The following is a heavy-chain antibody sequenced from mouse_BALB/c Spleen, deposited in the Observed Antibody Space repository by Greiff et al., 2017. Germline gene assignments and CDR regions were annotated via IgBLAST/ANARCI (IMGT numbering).Heavy chain of an antibody. CDR3: ARSTYGNFAWFAY. D-gene: IGHD2-1*01. V-gene: IGHV1-55*01. J-gene: IGHJ3*01. Sequence: VQLQQPGAELVKPGTSVKLSCKASGYNFTSYWINWVKLRPGQGLEWIGDIYPGSGSTNYNEKFKSKATLTVDTSSSTAYMQLSSLASEDSALYYCARSTYGNFAWFAYWGQGTLVTVSA. CDR1: GYNFTSYW. CDR2: IYPGSGST.